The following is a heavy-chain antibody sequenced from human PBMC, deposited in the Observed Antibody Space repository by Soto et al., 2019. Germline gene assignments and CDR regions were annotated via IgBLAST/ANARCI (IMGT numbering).Heavy chain of an antibody. V-gene: IGHV3-21*01. J-gene: IGHJ4*02. CDR3: ARGGIFTGYDK. CDR2: LSSGSDYI. Sequence: EVQLVESGGGLVKPGVSLRLSCTASGFTFSGYSMTWVRQAPGKGLEWVAALSSGSDYIYYADPVKGRFIISRDNAKDSLYLQMNTLRAEDTAVYYCARGGIFTGYDKWCQGTLVTVSS. CDR1: GFTFSGYS. D-gene: IGHD5-12*01.